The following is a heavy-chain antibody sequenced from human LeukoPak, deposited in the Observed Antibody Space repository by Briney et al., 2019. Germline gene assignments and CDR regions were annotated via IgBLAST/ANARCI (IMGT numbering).Heavy chain of an antibody. V-gene: IGHV1-3*01. D-gene: IGHD3-3*01. J-gene: IGHJ4*02. Sequence: ASVKVSCKASGYTFTSYAMHWVRQAPGQRLEWMGWINAGNGNTKYSQKFQGRVTITRDTSASTAYMELSSLRSEDTAVYYCGREAFFWSGYYKGFDYWGQGTLVTVSS. CDR2: INAGNGNT. CDR1: GYTFTSYA. CDR3: GREAFFWSGYYKGFDY.